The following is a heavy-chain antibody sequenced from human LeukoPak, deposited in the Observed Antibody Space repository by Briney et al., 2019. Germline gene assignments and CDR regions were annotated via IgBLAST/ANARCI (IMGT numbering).Heavy chain of an antibody. CDR3: AREVATIDY. D-gene: IGHD5-12*01. V-gene: IGHV4-59*12. J-gene: IGHJ4*02. CDR2: IHYSGST. Sequence: SETLSLTCTVSGGSISNYYWSWIRQPPGKGLEWIGYIHYSGSTNYNPSLKSRVTISVDTSKNQFSLKLSSVTAADTAVYYCAREVATIDYWGQGTLVTVSS. CDR1: GGSISNYY.